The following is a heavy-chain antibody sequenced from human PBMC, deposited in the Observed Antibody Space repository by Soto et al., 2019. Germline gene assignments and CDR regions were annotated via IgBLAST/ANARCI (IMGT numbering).Heavy chain of an antibody. D-gene: IGHD6-6*01. CDR1: GFSLSTTGMR. V-gene: IGHV2-70*04. CDR3: VRSYSTSSGGVFDY. Sequence: SGPTLVNPTQTLTLTCTFSGFSLSTTGMRVTWIRQPPGKALEWLARVDWSDDKSYRTSLRTRLTISKDTSKNQVVLIMTNMDPFDTATYYCVRSYSTSSGGVFDYWGQGALVTVSS. CDR2: VDWSDDK. J-gene: IGHJ4*02.